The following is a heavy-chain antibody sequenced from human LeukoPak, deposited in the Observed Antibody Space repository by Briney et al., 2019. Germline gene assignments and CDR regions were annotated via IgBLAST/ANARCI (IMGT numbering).Heavy chain of an antibody. CDR2: IYYSGST. V-gene: IGHV4-59*08. J-gene: IGHJ4*02. Sequence: SETLSLTCTVSGGSISSYYWSWIRQPPGQGLEWIGYIYYSGSTNYNPSLKSRVTISVDTSKNQFSLKLSSVTAADTAVYYCARLVGAGDVFDYWGQGTLVTVSS. D-gene: IGHD1-26*01. CDR3: ARLVGAGDVFDY. CDR1: GGSISSYY.